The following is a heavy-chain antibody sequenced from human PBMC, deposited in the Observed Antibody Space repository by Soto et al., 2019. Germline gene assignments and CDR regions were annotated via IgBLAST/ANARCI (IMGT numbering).Heavy chain of an antibody. CDR3: VKFFVAGTRGYFDS. D-gene: IGHD6-19*01. CDR1: GFIFSSYA. V-gene: IGHV3-23*01. J-gene: IGHJ4*02. Sequence: GGSLRLSCSASGFIFSSYAMSWVRQAPGKGLEWVSAISASGDNAYYADSVKGRFTISRDRSKSLYLQMKSLRAEDTAIYYCVKFFVAGTRGYFDSWGQGTLVTVSS. CDR2: ISASGDNA.